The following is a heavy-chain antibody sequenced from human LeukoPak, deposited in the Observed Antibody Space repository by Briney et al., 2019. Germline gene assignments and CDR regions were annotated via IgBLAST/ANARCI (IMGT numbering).Heavy chain of an antibody. D-gene: IGHD2-15*01. Sequence: PSETLSLTCAVSGAPITYYWSWVRQPPGKGLEWVSSISSSSSYIYYADSVKGRFTISRDNAKNSLYLQMNSLRAEDTAVYYCARDARYGAFDIWGQGTMVTVSS. V-gene: IGHV3-21*01. J-gene: IGHJ3*02. CDR2: ISSSSSYI. CDR3: ARDARYGAFDI. CDR1: GAPITYY.